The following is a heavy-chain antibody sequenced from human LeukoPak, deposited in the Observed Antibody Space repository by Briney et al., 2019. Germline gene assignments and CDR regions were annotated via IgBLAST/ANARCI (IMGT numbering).Heavy chain of an antibody. J-gene: IGHJ4*02. Sequence: GSLRLSCAASGFTFRNSAMSWVRQAPGKGLEWVSTISGSGVGTYYADSVKGRFTISRDNFKNTLYLQMNSLRAEDTAVYYCAKNNWNDMPFVDDWGQGTLVTVSP. CDR2: ISGSGVGT. D-gene: IGHD1-20*01. CDR3: AKNNWNDMPFVDD. V-gene: IGHV3-23*01. CDR1: GFTFRNSA.